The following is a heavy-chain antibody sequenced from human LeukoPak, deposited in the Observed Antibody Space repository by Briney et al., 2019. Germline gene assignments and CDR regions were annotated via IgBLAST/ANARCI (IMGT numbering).Heavy chain of an antibody. D-gene: IGHD2-15*01. Sequence: SVKVSCKASGGTFSSYAISWVRQAPGQGLEWMGGIIPIFGTANYAQKFQGRVTITTDESTSTAYMELSSLRSEDTAVYYCARGQAGYCSGGSCKHPVYYFDWWGQGTLVTVSS. J-gene: IGHJ4*02. V-gene: IGHV1-69*05. CDR3: ARGQAGYCSGGSCKHPVYYFDW. CDR2: IIPIFGTA. CDR1: GGTFSSYA.